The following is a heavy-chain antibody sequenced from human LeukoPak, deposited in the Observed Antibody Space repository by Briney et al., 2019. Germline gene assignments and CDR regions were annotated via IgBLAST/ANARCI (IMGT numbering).Heavy chain of an antibody. J-gene: IGHJ6*03. D-gene: IGHD5-18*01. CDR1: GYTFTGYY. CDR2: INPNSGGT. Sequence: ASVKVSCKASGYTFTGYYMHWVRQAPGQGLEWMGRINPNSGGTNYAQKFQGRVTMTRDTSISTAYMELSRLRSDDTAVYYCAGDGDSYGYYYYYYMDVWGKGTTVTVSS. V-gene: IGHV1-2*06. CDR3: AGDGDSYGYYYYYYMDV.